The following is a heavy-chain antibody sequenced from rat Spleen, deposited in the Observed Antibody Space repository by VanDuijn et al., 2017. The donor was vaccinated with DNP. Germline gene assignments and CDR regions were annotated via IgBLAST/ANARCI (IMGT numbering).Heavy chain of an antibody. V-gene: IGHV5-7*01. CDR2: ISYNGGTP. J-gene: IGHJ4*01. CDR1: GFTFSDYY. CDR3: ARHRTISPYYYDMDA. Sequence: EVLLVESDGGLVQPGRSLKLSCAVSGFTFSDYYMAWVRQAPAKGLEWVATISYNGGTPYYRDSVKGRFTISRDNAKSTLYLQMDSLRSEDTATYYGARHRTISPYYYDMDAWGQGASVTVSS.